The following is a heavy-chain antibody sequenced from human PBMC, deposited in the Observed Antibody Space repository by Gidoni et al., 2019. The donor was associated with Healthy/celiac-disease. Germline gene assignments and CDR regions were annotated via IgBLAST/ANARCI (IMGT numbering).Heavy chain of an antibody. CDR3: ARDAGYSSGWSPFDY. CDR1: GFTVSSNY. CDR2: IYSGVST. V-gene: IGHV3-53*02. Sequence: EVKLVETGGGLIQPGGSLRLSCADSGFTVSSNYMSWVRQDPGKGLELVSVIYSGVSTYYADSVKGRFTISRDNSKNTLYLQMNSLRAEDTAVYYCARDAGYSSGWSPFDYWGQGTLVTVSS. D-gene: IGHD6-19*01. J-gene: IGHJ4*02.